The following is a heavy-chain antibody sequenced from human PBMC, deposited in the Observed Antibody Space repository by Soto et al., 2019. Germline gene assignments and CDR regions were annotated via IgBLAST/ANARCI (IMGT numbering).Heavy chain of an antibody. V-gene: IGHV4-59*08. Sequence: QVQLQESGPGLVKPSETLSLTCTVSGGSISSYYWSWIRQPPGKGLEWIGYIYYSGSTNYNPSLKSRVTISVDTSKNQFSLKLSSVTAADTAVYYCARFNWYFDLWCRGTLVTVSS. J-gene: IGHJ2*01. CDR2: IYYSGST. CDR1: GGSISSYY. CDR3: ARFNWYFDL.